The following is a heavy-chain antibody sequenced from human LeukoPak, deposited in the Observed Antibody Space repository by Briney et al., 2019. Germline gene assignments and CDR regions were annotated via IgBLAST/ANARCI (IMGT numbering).Heavy chain of an antibody. J-gene: IGHJ6*03. V-gene: IGHV1-8*02. CDR2: MNPNSGNT. CDR1: GYTFTSYD. Sequence: ASVKVSCKASGYTFTSYDINWVRQATGQGLEWMGWMNPNSGNTGYAQKFQGRVTMTRDMSTSTVYMELSSLRSEDTAVYYCARNSNGYFDYLRPYYMDVWGKGTTVTVSS. D-gene: IGHD3-9*01. CDR3: ARNSNGYFDYLRPYYMDV.